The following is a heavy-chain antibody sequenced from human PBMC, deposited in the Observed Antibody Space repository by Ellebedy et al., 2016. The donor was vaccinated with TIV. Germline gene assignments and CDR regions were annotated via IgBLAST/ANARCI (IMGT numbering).Heavy chain of an antibody. V-gene: IGHV3-74*01. CDR3: ARDNYYRMDV. CDR2: IKSDGYST. Sequence: LSLTCAASGSTFSTTWMHWVRPAPGKGLVWISRIKSDGYSTIYADSVKGRFTISSYNAKNTLYLQKSSLRVEDTAVYYCARDNYYRMDVWGQGTTVTVSS. J-gene: IGHJ6*02. CDR1: GSTFSTTW.